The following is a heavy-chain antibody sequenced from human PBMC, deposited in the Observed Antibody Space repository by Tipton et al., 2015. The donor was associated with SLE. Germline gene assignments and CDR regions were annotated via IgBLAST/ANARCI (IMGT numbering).Heavy chain of an antibody. J-gene: IGHJ3*02. Sequence: SLRLSCPASGFTFSDYAMNWVRQAPGKGLEWVSVITSGGVTYYSDSVKGRFIISRDNSKNTLYLQMNSLRAEDTAVYYCARAPVAGTKIDAFDIWGQGTMVTVSS. V-gene: IGHV3-NL1*01. CDR3: ARAPVAGTKIDAFDI. CDR1: GFTFSDYA. D-gene: IGHD6-13*01. CDR2: ITSGGVT.